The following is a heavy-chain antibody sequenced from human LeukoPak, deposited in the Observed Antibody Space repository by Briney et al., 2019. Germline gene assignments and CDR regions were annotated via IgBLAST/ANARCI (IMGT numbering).Heavy chain of an antibody. D-gene: IGHD1-26*01. CDR3: ARAPELYSGQPYYFDY. Sequence: KPSETLSLTCTVSGGSISSSSYYWGWIRQPPGKGLERIGSIYYSGSTYYNPSLKSRVTISVDTSKNQFSLKLSSVTAADTAVYYCARAPELYSGQPYYFDYWGQGTLVTVSS. CDR2: IYYSGST. CDR1: GGSISSSSYY. V-gene: IGHV4-39*07. J-gene: IGHJ4*02.